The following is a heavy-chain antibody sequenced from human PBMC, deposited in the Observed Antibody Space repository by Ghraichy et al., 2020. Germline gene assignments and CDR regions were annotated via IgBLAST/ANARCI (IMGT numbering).Heavy chain of an antibody. CDR1: GGSISSYY. J-gene: IGHJ6*02. CDR3: ARVKGHDYGMDV. CDR2: IYYSGST. Sequence: SETLSRTCTVSGGSISSYYWSWIRQPPGKGLEWIGYIYYSGSTNYNPSLKSRVTISVDTSKNQFSLKLSSVTAADTAVYYCARVKGHDYGMDVWGQGTTVTVSS. V-gene: IGHV4-59*01.